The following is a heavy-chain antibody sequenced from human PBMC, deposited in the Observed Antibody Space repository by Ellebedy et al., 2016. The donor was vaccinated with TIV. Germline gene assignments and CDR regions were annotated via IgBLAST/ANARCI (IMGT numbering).Heavy chain of an antibody. CDR2: INAGNGNT. V-gene: IGHV1-3*01. D-gene: IGHD3-16*01. CDR3: ARDWGWGGDY. Sequence: AASVQVSCKASGYTFSSPKMHWVRQPPGHRLEWMGWINAGNGNTKHSQKFQGRVTLNRDTSARTAYMELSSLRSEDTAVYYCARDWGWGGDYWGQGTLVTVSS. CDR1: GYTFSSPK. J-gene: IGHJ4*02.